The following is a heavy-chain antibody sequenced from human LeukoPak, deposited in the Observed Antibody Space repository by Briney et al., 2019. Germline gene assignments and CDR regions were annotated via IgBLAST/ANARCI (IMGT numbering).Heavy chain of an antibody. CDR2: INHSGST. Sequence: SETLSLTCAVYGGSFSGYYWSWIRQPPGKGLEWIGEINHSGSTNYNPSLKSRVTISVDTSKNQFSLKLSSVTAADTAVYYCARRRGYYYGSGSYRYYYYYMDVWGKGTTVTVSS. D-gene: IGHD3-10*01. V-gene: IGHV4-34*01. CDR3: ARRRGYYYGSGSYRYYYYYMDV. CDR1: GGSFSGYY. J-gene: IGHJ6*03.